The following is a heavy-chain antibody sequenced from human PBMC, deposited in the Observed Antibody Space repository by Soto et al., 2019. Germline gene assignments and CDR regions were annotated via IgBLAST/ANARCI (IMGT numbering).Heavy chain of an antibody. CDR3: TTDRLGIAAVKRLGY. D-gene: IGHD6-13*01. CDR2: IKSKTDGGTT. V-gene: IGHV3-15*01. CDR1: GFSFGSYA. Sequence: GGSLRLSCAASGFSFGSYAMYWVRQPPGKGLEWVGRIKSKTDGGTTDYAAPVKGRFTISRDDSKNTLYLQMNSLKTEDTAVYYCTTDRLGIAAVKRLGYWGQGTLVTVPS. J-gene: IGHJ4*02.